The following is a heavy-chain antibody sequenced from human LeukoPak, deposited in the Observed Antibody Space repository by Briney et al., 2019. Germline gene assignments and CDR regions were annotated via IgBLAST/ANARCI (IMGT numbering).Heavy chain of an antibody. CDR2: ISGSGGST. CDR1: GFTFRSYA. V-gene: IGHV3-23*01. Sequence: PGGSLRLSCAASGFTFRSYAMSWVRQSPGKGLEWVSAISGSGGSTYYADSVKGRFSISRDNSKNTLYLQLNSLRAEDTAVYYCAKEKAAYCSSTSCFDGYDYWGQGTLVTVSS. J-gene: IGHJ4*02. D-gene: IGHD2-2*01. CDR3: AKEKAAYCSSTSCFDGYDY.